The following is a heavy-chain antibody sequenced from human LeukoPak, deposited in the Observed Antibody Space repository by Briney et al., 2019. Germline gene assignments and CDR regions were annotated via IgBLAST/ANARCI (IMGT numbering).Heavy chain of an antibody. D-gene: IGHD3-10*01. J-gene: IGHJ4*02. CDR2: ISAYHGNT. CDR3: AFRGVIPNYFDY. V-gene: IGHV1-18*01. Sequence: ASVKVSCKASGYTFTSYGISWVRQAPGQGLEWMGWISAYHGNTNYAQKLQGRVTMTTDTSTSTAYMELTSLRSDDTAVYYCAFRGVIPNYFDYWGQGSLVTVSS. CDR1: GYTFTSYG.